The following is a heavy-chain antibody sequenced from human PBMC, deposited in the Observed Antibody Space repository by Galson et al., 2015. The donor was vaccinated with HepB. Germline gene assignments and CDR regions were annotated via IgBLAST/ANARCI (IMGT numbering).Heavy chain of an antibody. J-gene: IGHJ6*02. Sequence: SLRLSCAASGFTLSNYGMSWVRQAPGKGLEWLSHISNSGGSIYYTDSVKGRFTMSRDSAKSSLFLQMNSLRDEDTAVYHCVREAYGMDVWGQGTTVTVSS. V-gene: IGHV3-48*02. CDR2: ISNSGGSI. CDR1: GFTLSNYG. CDR3: VREAYGMDV.